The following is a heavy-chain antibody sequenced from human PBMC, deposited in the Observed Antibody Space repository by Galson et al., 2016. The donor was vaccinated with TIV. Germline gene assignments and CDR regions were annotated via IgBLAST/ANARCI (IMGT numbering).Heavy chain of an antibody. CDR1: GGSFSGHY. CDR3: ASPFPGGDDFWSAYYDAFDV. D-gene: IGHD3-3*01. CDR2: VNLGGFT. Sequence: SKTLSLTCAVYGGSFSGHYWSWIRQPPGKGLEYIGKVNLGGFTNYAPSLKSRVTISVDTSKNQFSLKMTSMTAADTAVYYCASPFPGGDDFWSAYYDAFDVWGQGTMVTVSS. J-gene: IGHJ3*01. V-gene: IGHV4-34*01.